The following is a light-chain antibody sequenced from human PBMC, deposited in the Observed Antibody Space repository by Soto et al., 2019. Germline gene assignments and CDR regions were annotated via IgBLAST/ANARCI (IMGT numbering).Light chain of an antibody. V-gene: IGKV1-39*01. CDR1: QTISNY. J-gene: IGKJ3*01. CDR3: QQSYNVPFT. Sequence: QMTQSPASLAASLGDRITISCRASQTISNYLNWYHQKPGEAPKILIYGSSTLQSGVPSTFSGSGSGTEFTLSISSLQPEDFVTYYCQQSYNVPFTFGPGTKVDVK. CDR2: GSS.